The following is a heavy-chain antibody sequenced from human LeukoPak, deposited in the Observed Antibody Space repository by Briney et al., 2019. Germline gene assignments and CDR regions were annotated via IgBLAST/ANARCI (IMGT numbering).Heavy chain of an antibody. Sequence: GGSLRLSCAASGFTFSSYAMSWVRQAPGKGLEWVSAISGSGGSTYYADSVKGRFTISRDNSKNTLYLQMNSLRAEDTAEYYCAKDPKRYCSSTSCHDYWGQGTLVTVSS. V-gene: IGHV3-23*01. CDR3: AKDPKRYCSSTSCHDY. J-gene: IGHJ4*02. CDR2: ISGSGGST. CDR1: GFTFSSYA. D-gene: IGHD2-2*01.